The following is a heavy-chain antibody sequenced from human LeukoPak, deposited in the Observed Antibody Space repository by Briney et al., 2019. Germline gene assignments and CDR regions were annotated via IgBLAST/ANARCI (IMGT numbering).Heavy chain of an antibody. J-gene: IGHJ4*02. CDR1: GFTFSSYA. CDR2: ISWNSGRI. V-gene: IGHV3-9*01. CDR3: AKDMSYSTSSGFDF. Sequence: GGALRLSCAASGFTFSSYAMSWVRQAPGKGLEWVSGISWNSGRIGYADSVKGRFTISRDNAKNSLYLQMNSLRAEDTALYYCAKDMSYSTSSGFDFWGQGTLVTVSS. D-gene: IGHD6-6*01.